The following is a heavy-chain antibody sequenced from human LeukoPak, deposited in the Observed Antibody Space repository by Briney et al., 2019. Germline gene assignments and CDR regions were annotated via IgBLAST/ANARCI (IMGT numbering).Heavy chain of an antibody. CDR3: ARDPRGYYGMDV. CDR1: GGSISSFS. D-gene: IGHD3-10*01. Sequence: SETLSLTCTVSGGSISSFSWSWIRQPPGKGLEWIGYIYYSGSTNYNPSLKSRITISVDTSKNQFSLKLSSVTAADTAVYYCARDPRGYYGMDVWGQGTTVTVSS. CDR2: IYYSGST. J-gene: IGHJ6*02. V-gene: IGHV4-59*01.